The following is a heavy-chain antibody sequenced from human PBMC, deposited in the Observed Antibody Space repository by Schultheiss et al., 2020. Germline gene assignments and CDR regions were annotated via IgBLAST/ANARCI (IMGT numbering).Heavy chain of an antibody. D-gene: IGHD3-3*01. Sequence: GGSLRLSCAASGFTFSSYGMHWVRQAPGKGLEWVAVIWYDGSNKYYADSVKGRFTISRDNAKNSLYLQMNSLRAEDTAVYYCARDPYPYDFWSGYYSSLNLYYFDYWGQGT. V-gene: IGHV3-33*01. J-gene: IGHJ4*02. CDR1: GFTFSSYG. CDR3: ARDPYPYDFWSGYYSSLNLYYFDY. CDR2: IWYDGSNK.